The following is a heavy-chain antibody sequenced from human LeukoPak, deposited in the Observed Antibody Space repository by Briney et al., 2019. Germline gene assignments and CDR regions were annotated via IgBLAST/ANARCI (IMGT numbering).Heavy chain of an antibody. CDR2: IIPIFGTA. V-gene: IGHV1-69*05. Sequence: SVKVSCKXSGGTFINYAINWVRQAPGQGLEWMGRIIPIFGTANYAQKFQGRVTITTDESTSTAYMELSSLIYEDTAMYYCARDLNYYDTSGYLLLWGQGTLVTVSS. CDR3: ARDLNYYDTSGYLLL. CDR1: GGTFINYA. J-gene: IGHJ4*02. D-gene: IGHD3-22*01.